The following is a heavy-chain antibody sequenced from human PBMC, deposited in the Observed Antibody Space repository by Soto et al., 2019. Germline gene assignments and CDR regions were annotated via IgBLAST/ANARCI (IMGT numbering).Heavy chain of an antibody. J-gene: IGHJ1*01. Sequence: EVQLLESGGGLVQPGGSLRLACAASGFTFSSYAMSWVRQAPGMGLDWVSSINGGGSTTLYADSVKGRFTIHRDNSKNTLYLQVNSLRADDTAVYYCAQDSMIDANGYLQYWGQGTLVTVSS. CDR2: INGGGSTT. CDR3: AQDSMIDANGYLQY. V-gene: IGHV3-23*01. CDR1: GFTFSSYA. D-gene: IGHD3-22*01.